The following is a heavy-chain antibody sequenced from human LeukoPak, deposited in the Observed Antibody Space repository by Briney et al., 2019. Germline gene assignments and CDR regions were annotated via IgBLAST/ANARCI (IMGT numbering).Heavy chain of an antibody. CDR2: ISTDGSTT. CDR1: GFTFNRYW. D-gene: IGHD3-16*02. V-gene: IGHV3-74*01. CDR3: ASPRLDYVWGTYLDY. J-gene: IGHJ4*02. Sequence: GGSLRLSCAASGFTFNRYWMHWVRHVPGKGLEWVSRISTDGSTTTYADSVKGRFTISRDNAKDTLYLQMNSLRAEDTAVYYCASPRLDYVWGTYLDYWGQGSLVTVSS.